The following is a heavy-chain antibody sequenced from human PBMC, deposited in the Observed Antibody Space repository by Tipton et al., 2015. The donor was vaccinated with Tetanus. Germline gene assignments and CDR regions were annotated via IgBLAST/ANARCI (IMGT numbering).Heavy chain of an antibody. CDR1: GYTFTSFG. D-gene: IGHD1-1*01. CDR2: INADKGST. Sequence: QLVQSGAEVKKPGASVKVSCKAPGYTFTSFGINWVRQAPGQGLEWMGWINADKGSTNYAQNLQGRVIMTTDTSTLTAYMELRSLRSDDTAVYYCARGGTMDYWGQGTLVTVSA. CDR3: ARGGTMDY. J-gene: IGHJ4*02. V-gene: IGHV1-18*01.